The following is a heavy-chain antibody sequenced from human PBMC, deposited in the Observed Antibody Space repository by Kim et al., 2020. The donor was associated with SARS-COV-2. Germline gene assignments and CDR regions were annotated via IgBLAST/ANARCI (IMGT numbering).Heavy chain of an antibody. J-gene: IGHJ4*02. D-gene: IGHD5-18*01. Sequence: HYADSVKGRFTIARDSSKNTVYRQMNSLRAEDTAIYYCSTRIHAHFDYWGQGTLVTVSS. CDR3: STRIHAHFDY. V-gene: IGHV3-23*01.